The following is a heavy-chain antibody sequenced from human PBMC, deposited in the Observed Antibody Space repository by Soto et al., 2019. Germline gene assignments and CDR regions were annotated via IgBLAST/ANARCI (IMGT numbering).Heavy chain of an antibody. CDR1: GGSFSGYY. CDR3: ARRRIVVVVAATSDYGMDV. Sequence: ETLSLTCAVYGGSFSGYYWSWIRQPPGKGLEWIGEINHSGSTNYNPSLKSRVTISVDTSKNQFSLKLSSVTAADTAVYYCARRRIVVVVAATSDYGMDVWGQGTTVTVSS. CDR2: INHSGST. V-gene: IGHV4-34*01. J-gene: IGHJ6*02. D-gene: IGHD2-15*01.